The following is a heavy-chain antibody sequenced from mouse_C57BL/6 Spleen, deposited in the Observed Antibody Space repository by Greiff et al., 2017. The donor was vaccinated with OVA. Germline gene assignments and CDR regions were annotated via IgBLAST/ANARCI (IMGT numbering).Heavy chain of an antibody. D-gene: IGHD1-1*01. V-gene: IGHV14-4*01. J-gene: IGHJ2*01. CDR3: TTRVVAYYFDY. CDR1: GFNITDDY. Sequence: EVQLQESGAELVRPGASVKLSCTASGFNITDDYMHWVKQRPEQGLEWIGWIDPENGDTEYASKFQGKATITADTSSNTASLHLSSLTSEDTAVYYCTTRVVAYYFDYWGQGTTLTVSS. CDR2: IDPENGDT.